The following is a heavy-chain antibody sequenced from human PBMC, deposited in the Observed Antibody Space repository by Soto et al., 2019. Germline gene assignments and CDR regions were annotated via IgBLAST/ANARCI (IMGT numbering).Heavy chain of an antibody. CDR2: IYVTGAV. J-gene: IGHJ5*02. V-gene: IGHV4-31*03. Sequence: PSETLSLTGSVSGAALNVGNYYWSWIRQVPGKGLEWIGHIYVTGAVDYNPSLRDRITISQDTSERQFSLNLRLVTAADTAVYYCARLRIATNNYKWFDPWGQGTLVTVSS. D-gene: IGHD2-21*01. CDR3: ARLRIATNNYKWFDP. CDR1: GAALNVGNYY.